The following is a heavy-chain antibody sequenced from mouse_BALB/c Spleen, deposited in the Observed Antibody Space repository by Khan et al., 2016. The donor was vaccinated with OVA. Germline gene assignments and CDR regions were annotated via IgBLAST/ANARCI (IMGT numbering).Heavy chain of an antibody. CDR3: ARSNYYGYYFDY. Sequence: EVQLQESGPGLVKPSQSLSLTCTVTGYSITSGYAWNWIRQFPGNKLEWMGYISYRGFTNYNPSLKSRISITRDTSKNQFFLQLSSVTSEDTATYYCARSNYYGYYFDYWGQGATLTVSS. CDR2: ISYRGFT. V-gene: IGHV3-2*02. CDR1: GYSITSGYA. D-gene: IGHD1-1*01. J-gene: IGHJ2*01.